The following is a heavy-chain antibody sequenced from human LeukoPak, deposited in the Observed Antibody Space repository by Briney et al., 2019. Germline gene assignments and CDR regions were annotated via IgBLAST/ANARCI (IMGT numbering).Heavy chain of an antibody. CDR3: AKDQVVTPEYYFDY. CDR1: GFIFYDYA. D-gene: IGHD4-23*01. V-gene: IGHV3-23*01. Sequence: GGSLRLSCVASGFIFYDYALSWVRQAPGKGLEWVSAISGSGGSTYYADSVKGRFTVSRDNSKNTLYLQMNSLRVEDTAVYYCAKDQVVTPEYYFDYWGQGTLVTVSS. CDR2: ISGSGGST. J-gene: IGHJ4*02.